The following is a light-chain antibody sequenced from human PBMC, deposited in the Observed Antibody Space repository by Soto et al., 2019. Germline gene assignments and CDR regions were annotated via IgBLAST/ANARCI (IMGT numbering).Light chain of an antibody. CDR2: DNN. CDR3: GTWDSSLSAGV. J-gene: IGLJ1*01. CDR1: SSNIGNNY. Sequence: QSVLTQPPSVSAAPGQKVTISCSGSSSNIGNNYVSWYQQLPGTAPKLLIYDNNKRPSGIPDRFSGSKSGTSATLGITGLQIGDEADYYCGTWDSSLSAGVFGTGTKLTVL. V-gene: IGLV1-51*01.